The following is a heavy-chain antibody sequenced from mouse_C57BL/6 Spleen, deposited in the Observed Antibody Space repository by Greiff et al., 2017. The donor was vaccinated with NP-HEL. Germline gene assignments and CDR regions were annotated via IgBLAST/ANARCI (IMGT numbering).Heavy chain of an antibody. CDR2: ISSGSSTI. V-gene: IGHV5-17*01. J-gene: IGHJ1*03. Sequence: DVMLVESGGGLVKPGGSLKLSCAASGFTFSDYGMHWVRQAPEKGLEWVAYISSGSSTIYYADTVKGRFTISRDNAKNTLFLQMTSLRSEDTAMYYGARRGTEWYFDVWGTGTTVTVSS. CDR1: GFTFSDYG. D-gene: IGHD3-3*01. CDR3: ARRGTEWYFDV.